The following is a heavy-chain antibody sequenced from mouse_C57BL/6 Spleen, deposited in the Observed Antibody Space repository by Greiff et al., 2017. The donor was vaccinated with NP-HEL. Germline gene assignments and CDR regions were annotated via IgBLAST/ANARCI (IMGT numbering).Heavy chain of an antibody. D-gene: IGHD1-1*01. CDR3: ARDYYGSSLHWYFDV. V-gene: IGHV2-6*03. J-gene: IGHJ1*03. CDR1: GFSLTSYG. Sequence: VQLQQSGPGLVAPSQSLSITCTVSGFSLTSYGVHWVRQPPGKGLEWLVVIWSDGSTTYNSALKSRLSISKDNSKSQVFLKMNSLQTDDTAMYYCARDYYGSSLHWYFDVWGTGTTVTVSS. CDR2: IWSDGST.